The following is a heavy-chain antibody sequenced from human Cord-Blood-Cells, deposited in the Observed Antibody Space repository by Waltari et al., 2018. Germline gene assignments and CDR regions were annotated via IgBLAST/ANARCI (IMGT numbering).Heavy chain of an antibody. CDR3: ARVQGRVAWSGYYSGYYYYMDV. V-gene: IGHV5-51*01. J-gene: IGHJ6*03. CDR1: GYSFTSYW. D-gene: IGHD3-3*01. CDR2: IYPGDSDT. Sequence: EVQLVQSGAEVKKPGESLKISCKGSGYSFTSYWIGWVRQMPGKGLEWMGIIYPGDSDTRYSPSFQGQVTISADKSISTAYLQWSSLKDSDTAMYYCARVQGRVAWSGYYSGYYYYMDVWGKGTTVTVSS.